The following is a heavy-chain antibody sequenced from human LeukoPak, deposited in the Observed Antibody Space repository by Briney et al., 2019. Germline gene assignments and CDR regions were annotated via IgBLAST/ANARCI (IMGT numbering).Heavy chain of an antibody. CDR1: GGSISSYY. D-gene: IGHD5-12*01. Sequence: SETLSLTCTVSGGSISSYYWSWIRQPPGKGLEWIGYVYYSGSTNYNPSLKSRVTISVDTSKNQFSPKLSSVTAADTAVYYCARAQLRTGGYDFIDYWGQGTLVTVSS. CDR3: ARAQLRTGGYDFIDY. J-gene: IGHJ4*02. CDR2: VYYSGST. V-gene: IGHV4-59*01.